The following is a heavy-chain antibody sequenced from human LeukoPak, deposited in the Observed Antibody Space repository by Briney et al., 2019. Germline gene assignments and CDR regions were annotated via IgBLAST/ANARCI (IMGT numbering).Heavy chain of an antibody. Sequence: PSETLSLTCAVYGGTFNDFYWAWIRQPPGKGPQWIGEINHTGSTKIHPSLKRRLTLSFDTSKNQFSLKLSSVTAADTAVYYCARPRYGSGWYYDSWGQGTLVSVSS. CDR3: ARPRYGSGWYYDS. CDR1: GGTFNDFY. V-gene: IGHV4-34*01. CDR2: INHTGST. D-gene: IGHD6-19*01. J-gene: IGHJ5*01.